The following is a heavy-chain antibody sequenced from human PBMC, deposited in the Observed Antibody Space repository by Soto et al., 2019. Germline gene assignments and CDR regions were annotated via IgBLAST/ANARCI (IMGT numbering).Heavy chain of an antibody. CDR2: IYPADSNT. Sequence: GESLKIYCQGSGYTFTSYWIGWVRQMPGKGLEWVAIIYPADSNTRYSPSFRGQVTISADKSISTAYLQWSSLKASDTAIYYCARPFGMDVWGQGTTVTVSS. CDR1: GYTFTSYW. J-gene: IGHJ6*02. CDR3: ARPFGMDV. V-gene: IGHV5-51*01.